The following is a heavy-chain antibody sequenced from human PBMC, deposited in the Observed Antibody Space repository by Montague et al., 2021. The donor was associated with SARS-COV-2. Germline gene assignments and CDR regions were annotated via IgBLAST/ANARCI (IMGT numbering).Heavy chain of an antibody. Sequence: SETLSLTCTVSGGSISSYYWSWIRQPPGKGLEWIGYIYYSGSTNYNPSLKSRVTISVDTSKNQFSLKLSSVTAADTAVYYCARDTGEYCSGGSCLYGMDVWGQGTRVTVSS. CDR1: GGSISSYY. CDR2: IYYSGST. J-gene: IGHJ6*02. D-gene: IGHD2-15*01. V-gene: IGHV4-59*01. CDR3: ARDTGEYCSGGSCLYGMDV.